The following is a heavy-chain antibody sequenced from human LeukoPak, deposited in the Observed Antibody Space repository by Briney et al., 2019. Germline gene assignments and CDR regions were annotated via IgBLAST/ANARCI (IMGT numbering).Heavy chain of an antibody. CDR3: ARAFGCYPGICGFDI. CDR2: IHYSGST. Sequence: SATLSLTCPVAGGSISSYYWSCIRQPPGKGLEWIGYIHYSGSTNYNPSLKSRATISGTTSQNQFSLKLNSVTAADTAMYYCARAFGCYPGICGFDIWGQGTMVTVSS. J-gene: IGHJ3*02. D-gene: IGHD2-15*01. V-gene: IGHV4-59*01. CDR1: GGSISSYY.